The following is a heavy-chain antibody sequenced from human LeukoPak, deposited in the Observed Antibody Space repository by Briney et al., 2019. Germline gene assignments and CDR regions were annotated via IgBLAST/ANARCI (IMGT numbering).Heavy chain of an antibody. Sequence: GGSLRLSCEASGFTFNNYWMSWVRQAPGKGLEWVSSISSSSSYIYYADSVKGRFTISRDNAKNSLYLQMNSLRAEDTAVYYCARSAYSSGWYILKAYYYYMDVWGKGTTVTISS. V-gene: IGHV3-21*01. CDR2: ISSSSSYI. CDR3: ARSAYSSGWYILKAYYYYMDV. CDR1: GFTFNNYW. J-gene: IGHJ6*03. D-gene: IGHD6-19*01.